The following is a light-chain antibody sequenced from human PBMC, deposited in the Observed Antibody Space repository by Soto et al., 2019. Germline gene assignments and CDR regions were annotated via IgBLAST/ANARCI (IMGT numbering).Light chain of an antibody. CDR2: ALS. CDR1: QSLLDTDDGSTY. Sequence: EIVLTQTPLSLPVTPGEPASISCRSSQSLLDTDDGSTYLDWYPQKPGQSPQLLIYALSSRASGVPDRFSASGSGTEFTLRISRVETEDVGVYYCMQHTDFPITFGQGTRLEIK. J-gene: IGKJ5*01. CDR3: MQHTDFPIT. V-gene: IGKV2-40*01.